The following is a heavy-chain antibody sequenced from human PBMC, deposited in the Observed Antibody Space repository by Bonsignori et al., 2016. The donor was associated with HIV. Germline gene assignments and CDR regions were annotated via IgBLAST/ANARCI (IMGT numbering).Heavy chain of an antibody. Sequence: GGSLRLSCAASGYNFRNYAMHWVRQAPGKGLEWVALISHDGNNKYYPDSVKGRFTASRDTSNDMVFLQMDGLRVEDTAVYYCAGGRDWPPPFDIWGQGTRVTVSS. CDR3: AGGRDWPPPFDI. D-gene: IGHD2-21*02. CDR2: ISHDGNNK. V-gene: IGHV3-30-3*01. J-gene: IGHJ3*02. CDR1: GYNFRNYA.